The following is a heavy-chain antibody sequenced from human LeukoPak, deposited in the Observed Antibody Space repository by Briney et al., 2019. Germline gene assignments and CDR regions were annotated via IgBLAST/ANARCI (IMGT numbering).Heavy chain of an antibody. CDR1: GFPFSSYS. CDR3: ARDQGWRWLQLRYNWRAFDI. D-gene: IGHD5-24*01. V-gene: IGHV3-48*02. J-gene: IGHJ3*02. CDR2: ISSSSSTI. Sequence: GGSLRLSCAASGFPFSSYSMNWVRQAPGKGLEWVSYISSSSSTIYYADSVKGRFTISRDNAKNSLYLQMNSLRDEDTAVYYCARDQGWRWLQLRYNWRAFDIWGQGTMVTVSS.